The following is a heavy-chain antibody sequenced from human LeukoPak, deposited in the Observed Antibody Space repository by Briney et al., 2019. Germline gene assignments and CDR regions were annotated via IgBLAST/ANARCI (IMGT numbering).Heavy chain of an antibody. CDR2: INHSGST. D-gene: IGHD6-25*01. CDR3: AAEGYSSAGGRYWFDP. CDR1: VGSFSGHY. Sequence: SETLSLTCAVYVGSFSGHYWSWIRQPPGKGLEWIGEINHSGSTNYNPSLKSRVTISVDTSKNQFSLKLSSVTAADTAVYYCAAEGYSSAGGRYWFDPWGQGTLVTVSS. J-gene: IGHJ5*02. V-gene: IGHV4-34*01.